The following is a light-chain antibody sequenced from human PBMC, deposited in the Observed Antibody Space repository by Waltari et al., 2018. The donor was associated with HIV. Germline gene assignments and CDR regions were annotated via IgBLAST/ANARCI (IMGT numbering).Light chain of an antibody. CDR1: SSDVGGYNY. Sequence: QSALTQPASVSGSPGQSITISCTGTSSDVGGYNYVSWYQQHPGQAPKLMIYEVSSRPAGFSNRFAGSNSGNTAAVTISGLQAEDEADYYCSSYTSSSTLYVFGTGTKVTVL. CDR3: SSYTSSSTLYV. V-gene: IGLV2-14*01. J-gene: IGLJ1*01. CDR2: EVS.